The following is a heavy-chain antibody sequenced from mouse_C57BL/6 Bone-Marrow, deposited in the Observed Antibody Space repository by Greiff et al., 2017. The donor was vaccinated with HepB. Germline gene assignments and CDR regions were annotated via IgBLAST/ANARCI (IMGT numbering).Heavy chain of an antibody. D-gene: IGHD2-4*01. V-gene: IGHV5-4*03. CDR1: GFTFSSYA. Sequence: EVKLVESGGGLVKPGGSLKLSCAASGFTFSSYALSWVRQSPEKRLEWVATISDGGSYTYYPDNVKGRFPISRDNAKNNLYLQMSHLKSEDTAMYYCARMGYDYDGPYAMDYWGQGTSVTVSS. J-gene: IGHJ4*01. CDR2: ISDGGSYT. CDR3: ARMGYDYDGPYAMDY.